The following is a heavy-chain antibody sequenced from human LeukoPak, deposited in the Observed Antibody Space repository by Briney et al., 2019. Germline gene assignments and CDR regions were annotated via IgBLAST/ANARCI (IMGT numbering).Heavy chain of an antibody. Sequence: ASVKVSCKASGYSFTTHGISWVRQAPGQGLEWMGWISSYSTYTTYAQKFQGRVTMTTDTSTSTGYLELRSLTSDDTAVYYCAREAPMTRALEDYWGQGTLVTVSS. CDR2: ISSYSTYT. J-gene: IGHJ4*02. D-gene: IGHD3-22*01. V-gene: IGHV1-18*01. CDR1: GYSFTTHG. CDR3: AREAPMTRALEDY.